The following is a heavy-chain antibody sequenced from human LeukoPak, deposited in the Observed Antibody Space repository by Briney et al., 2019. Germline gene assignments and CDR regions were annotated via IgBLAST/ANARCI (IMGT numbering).Heavy chain of an antibody. CDR1: EVSVTSNA. D-gene: IGHD1-14*01. CDR3: VTVKFVITWEPFDY. CDR2: ISHGGGT. J-gene: IGHJ4*02. V-gene: IGHV3-64D*06. Sequence: GGSLRLSCSPSEVSVTSNAIPWVRQAPGKGLEYVSSISHGGGTYYADSVKGRFTVSRDKSRNSVYLQMSSLRVEDTAIYYCVTVKFVITWEPFDYWGQGTLVTVSS.